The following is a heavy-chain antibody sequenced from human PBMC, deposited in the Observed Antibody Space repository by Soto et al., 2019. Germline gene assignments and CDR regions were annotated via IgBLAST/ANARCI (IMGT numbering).Heavy chain of an antibody. CDR2: INAGNGNT. V-gene: IGHV1-3*01. CDR1: GYAVTSYA. J-gene: IGHJ4*02. D-gene: IGHD6-19*01. CDR3: ARVVGIAVDDY. Sequence: QVQLVQSGAEVKKPGASVKVSCKASGYAVTSYAMHCVRQAPGQRLEGMGWINAGNGNTKYSQKFQGRVTINRDTAAITAYMELSSLRSEDTAVYYCARVVGIAVDDYWGQVTLVPVSS.